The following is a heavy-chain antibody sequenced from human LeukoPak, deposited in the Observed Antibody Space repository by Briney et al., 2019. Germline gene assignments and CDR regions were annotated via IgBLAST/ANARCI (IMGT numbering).Heavy chain of an antibody. D-gene: IGHD3-10*01. CDR2: ISWNSVTI. V-gene: IGHV3-9*01. CDR1: GFTFDDYA. Sequence: GGSLRLSCAASGFTFDDYAMQWVRQAPGKGLEWVSGISWNSVTIGYADSVKGQFTISRDNAKNSLYLQMNSLRAEDTALYYCAKDNGPYYRWERSWIDPWGQGTLVTVSS. CDR3: AKDNGPYYRWERSWIDP. J-gene: IGHJ5*02.